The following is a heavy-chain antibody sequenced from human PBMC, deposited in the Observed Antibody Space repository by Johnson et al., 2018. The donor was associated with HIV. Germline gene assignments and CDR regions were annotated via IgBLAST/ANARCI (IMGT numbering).Heavy chain of an antibody. CDR2: IPYDGSNQ. D-gene: IGHD3-10*01. J-gene: IGHJ3*02. CDR1: GFTFNSYG. CDR3: ARLVMVRGVMGAFDI. Sequence: QMQLVESGGGVVQPGGSLRLSCAASGFTFNSYGIHWVRQAPGKGLEWVAFIPYDGSNQLYADSVKGRFTISRDNAKKYLYLQMNSLRDEDTALYYCARLVMVRGVMGAFDIWGQGTMVTVS. V-gene: IGHV3-33*05.